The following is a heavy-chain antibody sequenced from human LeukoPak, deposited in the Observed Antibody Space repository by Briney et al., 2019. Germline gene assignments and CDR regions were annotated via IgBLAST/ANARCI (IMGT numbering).Heavy chain of an antibody. CDR3: AKDMVRGVTNLGYYYGMDV. Sequence: GGSLRLSCAASGFTFSSYAMSWVRQAPGKGLEWVSAISGSGGSTYYADSVKGRFTISRDNSKNTLYLQMNSLRAKDTAVYYCAKDMVRGVTNLGYYYGMDVWGQGTTVTVSS. CDR2: ISGSGGST. D-gene: IGHD3-10*01. V-gene: IGHV3-23*01. CDR1: GFTFSSYA. J-gene: IGHJ6*02.